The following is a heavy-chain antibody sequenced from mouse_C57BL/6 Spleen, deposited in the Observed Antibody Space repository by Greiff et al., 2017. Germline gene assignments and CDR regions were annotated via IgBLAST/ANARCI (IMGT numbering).Heavy chain of an antibody. V-gene: IGHV1-82*01. Sequence: QVQLQQSGPELVKPGASVKISCKASGYAFSSSWMNWVKQRPGKGLEWIGRMYPGDGDTNYNGKFKGKATLTADKSSSTAYMQLSSLTSEDSAVYFCAPLLRGAMDYWGQGTSVTVAS. D-gene: IGHD1-1*01. CDR3: APLLRGAMDY. CDR2: MYPGDGDT. CDR1: GYAFSSSW. J-gene: IGHJ4*01.